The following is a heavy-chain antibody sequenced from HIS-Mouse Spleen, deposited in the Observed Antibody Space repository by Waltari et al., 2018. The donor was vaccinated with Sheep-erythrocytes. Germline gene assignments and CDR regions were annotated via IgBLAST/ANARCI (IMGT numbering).Heavy chain of an antibody. V-gene: IGHV3-7*01. CDR1: GFTFSSYW. D-gene: IGHD7-27*01. J-gene: IGHJ4*02. CDR3: ARNWGASYDY. Sequence: EVQLVESGGGLVQPGGSLRLSCAASGFTFSSYWMSWVRQAPGKGMEWVANIKQEGSEKYYVDSVKGRFTISRDTAKNSLYLQMNSLRAEDTAVYYCARNWGASYDYWGQGTLVTVSS. CDR2: IKQEGSEK.